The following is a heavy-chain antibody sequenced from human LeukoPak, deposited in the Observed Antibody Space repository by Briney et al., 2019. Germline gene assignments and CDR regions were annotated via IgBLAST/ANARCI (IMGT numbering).Heavy chain of an antibody. J-gene: IGHJ6*02. V-gene: IGHV1-18*01. D-gene: IGHD1-20*01. CDR2: ISAYNGNT. Sequence: GASVTVSFTASGYTFTSYGITWVRLAPGQGLEWMGWISAYNGNTNYAQMFQGRVIMTTDTSTNTAYMELRSLRADDTAMYYCARDRYNWNPRYPYYYYYGMDVWGQGTTVTVSS. CDR1: GYTFTSYG. CDR3: ARDRYNWNPRYPYYYYYGMDV.